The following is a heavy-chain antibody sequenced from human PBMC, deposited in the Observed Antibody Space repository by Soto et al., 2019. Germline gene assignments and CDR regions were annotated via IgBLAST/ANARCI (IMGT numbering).Heavy chain of an antibody. CDR2: IYPGDSDT. Sequence: GESLKISCKGSGYSFTSYWIGWVRQMPGKGLEWMGIIYPGDSDTRYSPSFQGQVTISADKSISTAYLQWSSLKASDTAMYYCARQDCSGGSGYSPPYYYYGMDVWGQGTTVTVSS. CDR1: GYSFTSYW. CDR3: ARQDCSGGSGYSPPYYYYGMDV. J-gene: IGHJ6*02. V-gene: IGHV5-51*01. D-gene: IGHD2-15*01.